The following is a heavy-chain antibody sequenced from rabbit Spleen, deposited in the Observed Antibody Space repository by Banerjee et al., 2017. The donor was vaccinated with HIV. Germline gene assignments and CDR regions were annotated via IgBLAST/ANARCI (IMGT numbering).Heavy chain of an antibody. Sequence: QSLEESGGDLVKPGASLTLTCTASGFSLSSGYDMCWVRQAPGKGLEWIGCIGTGSGNTYYATWAKGRFTITRSTSLNTVTLQLTSLTGADTATYFCARDLDGVIGWNFGWWGPGTLVTVS. J-gene: IGHJ4*01. V-gene: IGHV1S40*01. CDR3: ARDLDGVIGWNFGW. CDR1: GFSLSSGYD. CDR2: IGTGSGNT. D-gene: IGHD4-1*01.